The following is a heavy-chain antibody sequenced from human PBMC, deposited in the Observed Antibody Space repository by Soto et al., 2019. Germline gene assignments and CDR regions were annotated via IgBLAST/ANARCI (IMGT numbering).Heavy chain of an antibody. CDR1: GFTFSSCA. CDR2: IIDSGAST. V-gene: IGHV3-23*01. J-gene: IGHJ6*02. CDR3: AKGRSYYYYYGVDV. Sequence: SLRLSCAASGFTFSSCAMGWVRQAPGKGLEWVSDIIDSGASTYYADSVKGRSTISRDNSKSTLYLQMNSLRAEDTALYYCAKGRSYYYYYGVDVWGQGTTVTVSS.